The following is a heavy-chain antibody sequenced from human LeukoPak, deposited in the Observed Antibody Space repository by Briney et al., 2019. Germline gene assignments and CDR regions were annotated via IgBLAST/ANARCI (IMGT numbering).Heavy chain of an antibody. D-gene: IGHD3-9*01. CDR2: INPNSGGT. CDR1: GYTFTGYY. Sequence: ASVKVSCKASGYTFTGYYMLWVRQAPGQGLEWMGWINPNSGGTNYAQKFQGWVTMTRDTSISTAYMELSRLRSDDTAVYYCARARPYYDILTGSSFDYWGQGTLVTVSS. V-gene: IGHV1-2*04. J-gene: IGHJ4*02. CDR3: ARARPYYDILTGSSFDY.